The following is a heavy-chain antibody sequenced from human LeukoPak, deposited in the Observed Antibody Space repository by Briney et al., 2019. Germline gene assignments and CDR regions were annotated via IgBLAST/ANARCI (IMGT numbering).Heavy chain of an antibody. J-gene: IGHJ2*01. D-gene: IGHD1-1*01. CDR3: AKDHGSGSDWYFDL. Sequence: PAGGSLRLSCAASGFTFSSYGMHWVRQAPGKGLEWVAVISYDGSNKYYADSVKGRFTISRDNSKNTLYLQMNSLRAEDTAVYYCAKDHGSGSDWYFDLWGRGTLVTVFS. CDR1: GFTFSSYG. CDR2: ISYDGSNK. V-gene: IGHV3-30*18.